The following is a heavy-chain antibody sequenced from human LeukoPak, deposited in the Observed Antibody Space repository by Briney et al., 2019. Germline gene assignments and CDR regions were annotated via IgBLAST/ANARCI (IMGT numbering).Heavy chain of an antibody. J-gene: IGHJ6*02. Sequence: GASVTVSCKVSGYTLTELSMHWVRQAPGKGLEWMGGFDPEDGETIYAQKFQGRVTMTEDTSTDTAYTELSSLRSEDTAVYYCATDMGAAAGTSYYGMDVWGQGTTVTVSS. CDR1: GYTLTELS. CDR3: ATDMGAAAGTSYYGMDV. D-gene: IGHD6-13*01. CDR2: FDPEDGET. V-gene: IGHV1-24*01.